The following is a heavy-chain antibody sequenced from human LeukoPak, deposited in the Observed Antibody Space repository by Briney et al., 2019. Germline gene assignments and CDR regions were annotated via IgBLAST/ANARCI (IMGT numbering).Heavy chain of an antibody. CDR3: ARGLRDYFDY. Sequence: GASVTVSCKASGYTFTTYYMHWVRQAPGQGLEWMGIINPSGGSTSYAQKFQGRVTMTRDTSTSTVYMELSSLRSDDTAVYYCARGLRDYFDYWGQGTLVTVSS. V-gene: IGHV1-46*01. CDR2: INPSGGST. J-gene: IGHJ4*02. CDR1: GYTFTTYY. D-gene: IGHD5-18*01.